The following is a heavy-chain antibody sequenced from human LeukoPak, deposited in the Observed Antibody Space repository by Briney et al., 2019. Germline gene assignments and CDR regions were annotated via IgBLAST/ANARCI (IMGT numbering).Heavy chain of an antibody. J-gene: IGHJ4*02. Sequence: PSETLSLTCTVSGGSISSSSYYWGWIRQPPGKGLEWIGSIYYSGSTNYNPSLKGRVTISVDMSKYQFSLRLSSVTAADTAVYYCARLRYSSRWYFDYWGQGTLVTVSS. CDR2: IYYSGST. D-gene: IGHD6-13*01. CDR3: ARLRYSSRWYFDY. CDR1: GGSISSSSYY. V-gene: IGHV4-39*01.